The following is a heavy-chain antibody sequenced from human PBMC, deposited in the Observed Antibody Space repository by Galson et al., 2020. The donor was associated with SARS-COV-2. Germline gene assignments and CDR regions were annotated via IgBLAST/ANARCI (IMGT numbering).Heavy chain of an antibody. CDR2: IKPSGGST. CDR3: AREGKYYDFWSGFQDYYYYMDV. CDR1: GYTSTRYY. V-gene: IGHV1-46*01. D-gene: IGHD3-3*01. J-gene: IGHJ6*03. Sequence: ASVKLSCKASGYTSTRYYMHCVRQAPGQGLEWTGIIKPSGGSTSHAQKFQGRVTMTRDTSTSPVYMELSSLRSEDTAVYYCAREGKYYDFWSGFQDYYYYMDVWGKGTTVTVSS.